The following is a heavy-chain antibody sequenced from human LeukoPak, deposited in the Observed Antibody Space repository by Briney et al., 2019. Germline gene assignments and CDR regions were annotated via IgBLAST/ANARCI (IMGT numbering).Heavy chain of an antibody. CDR1: GPSITSYY. CDR2: IYHTGST. CDR3: ARDRWLDF. Sequence: SETLSLTCTVSGPSITSYYWSWIRKPPGKGLEWIGYIYHTGSTNYNPSLKGRVTMSVDTSKNQFSLRLTSVTAADTAVYYCARDRWLDFWGQGTLVTVSS. V-gene: IGHV4-59*01. J-gene: IGHJ5*01.